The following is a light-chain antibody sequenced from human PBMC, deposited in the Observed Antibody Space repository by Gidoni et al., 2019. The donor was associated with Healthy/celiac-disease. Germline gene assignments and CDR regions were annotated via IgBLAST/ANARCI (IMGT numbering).Light chain of an antibody. CDR3: QQRSNWHSWT. Sequence: EIVLTQSPATLSLSPGERATLSCRASQSVSSYLAWYQQKPGQAPRLLIYDASNRATGIPARCSGSGAGTEVTITISSREHEDVVVYYCQQRSNWHSWTFGQGTKVEIK. CDR2: DAS. V-gene: IGKV3D-11*02. CDR1: QSVSSY. J-gene: IGKJ1*01.